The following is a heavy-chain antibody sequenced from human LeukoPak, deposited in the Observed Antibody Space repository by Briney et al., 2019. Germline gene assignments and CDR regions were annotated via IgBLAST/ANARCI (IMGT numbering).Heavy chain of an antibody. D-gene: IGHD3-22*01. J-gene: IGHJ3*02. CDR3: ARVYHYDSSGPYAFDI. CDR1: GDSVSSNSAA. V-gene: IGHV6-1*01. Sequence: SQTLSLTCAISGDSVSSNSAAWNWIRQSPSRGLEWLGRTYYRSKWYNDYAVSVKSRITINPDTSKNQFSLQLNSVTPEDTAVYYCARVYHYDSSGPYAFDIWGQGTMVTVSS. CDR2: TYYRSKWYN.